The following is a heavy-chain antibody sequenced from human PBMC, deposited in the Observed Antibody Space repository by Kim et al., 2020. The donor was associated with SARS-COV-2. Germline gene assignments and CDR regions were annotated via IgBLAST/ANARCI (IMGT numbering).Heavy chain of an antibody. Sequence: GGSLRLSCAASGFTFSSYWMHWVRQAPGKGLVWVSRINSDWSSTSYADSVKGRFTISRDNAKNTLYLQMNSLRAEDTAVYYCARDGVLRYFDWAPSSYNWFDPWGQGTLVTVSS. CDR1: GFTFSSYW. D-gene: IGHD3-9*01. V-gene: IGHV3-74*01. CDR2: INSDWSST. CDR3: ARDGVLRYFDWAPSSYNWFDP. J-gene: IGHJ5*02.